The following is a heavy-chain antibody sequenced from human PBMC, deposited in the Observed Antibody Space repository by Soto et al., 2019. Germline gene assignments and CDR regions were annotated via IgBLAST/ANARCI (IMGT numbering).Heavy chain of an antibody. J-gene: IGHJ3*02. CDR2: ISGSGGSI. CDR3: ARTRKGDDAFDI. Sequence: EVQLLESGGGLVQPGGSLRLSCAASGFTFSSYAMSWVRQAPGKGLEWVSAISGSGGSIYYADSVKGRFTISRDNSKNTLYLQMNSLRAEDTAVYYCARTRKGDDAFDIWGQGTMVTVSS. V-gene: IGHV3-23*01. CDR1: GFTFSSYA.